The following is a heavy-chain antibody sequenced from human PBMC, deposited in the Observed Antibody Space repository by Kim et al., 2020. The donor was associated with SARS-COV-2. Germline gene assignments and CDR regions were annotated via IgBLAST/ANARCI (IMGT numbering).Heavy chain of an antibody. D-gene: IGHD3-9*01. V-gene: IGHV3-9*01. Sequence: GGSLRLSCAASGFTFDDYAMHWVRQAPGKGLEWVSGISWNSGSIGYADSVKGRFTISRDNAKNSLYLQMNSLRAEDTDLYYCAKDILTGRYYYGMDGWG. J-gene: IGHJ6*02. CDR2: ISWNSGSI. CDR1: GFTFDDYA. CDR3: AKDILTGRYYYGMDG.